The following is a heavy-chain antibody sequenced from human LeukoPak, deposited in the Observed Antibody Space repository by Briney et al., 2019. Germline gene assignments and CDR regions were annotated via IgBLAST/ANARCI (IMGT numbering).Heavy chain of an antibody. Sequence: GGSLRLSCAASGLTFSSYAMHWVRQAPGKGLEWVAVISYDGSNKYYADSVKGRFTISRDNSKNTLYLQMNSLRAEDTAVYYCAREIGPRIMITFGGAPGDYWGQGTLVTVSS. V-gene: IGHV3-30-3*01. J-gene: IGHJ4*02. CDR1: GLTFSSYA. D-gene: IGHD3-16*01. CDR2: ISYDGSNK. CDR3: AREIGPRIMITFGGAPGDY.